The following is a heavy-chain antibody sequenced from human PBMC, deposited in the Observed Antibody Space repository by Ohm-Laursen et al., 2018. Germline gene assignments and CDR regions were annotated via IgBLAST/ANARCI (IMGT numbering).Heavy chain of an antibody. D-gene: IGHD6-6*01. V-gene: IGHV4-59*08. CDR3: VLYSSFSVS. J-gene: IGHJ5*02. CDR2: IYYNGNP. CDR1: GGSIRNYY. Sequence: GTLSLTCTVSGGSIRNYYWSWIRQPPGKGLEWIGYIYYNGNPRYNPSLESRVTISVDPSKNQFSLKLNSVTAADTALYYCVLYSSFSVSWGQGTLVTVSS.